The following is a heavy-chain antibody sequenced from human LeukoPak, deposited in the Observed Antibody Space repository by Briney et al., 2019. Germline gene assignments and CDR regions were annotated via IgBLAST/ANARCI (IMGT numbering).Heavy chain of an antibody. V-gene: IGHV3-9*01. Sequence: PGGSLRLSCAASGFTFDDYAMHWVRQAPGKGLEWVSGISWNSGSIGYADSVKGRFTISRDNAKNSLYLQMNSLRAEDTALYYCAKDKAAVETGWFDPWGQGTLVTVSS. CDR1: GFTFDDYA. CDR2: ISWNSGSI. J-gene: IGHJ5*02. D-gene: IGHD6-13*01. CDR3: AKDKAAVETGWFDP.